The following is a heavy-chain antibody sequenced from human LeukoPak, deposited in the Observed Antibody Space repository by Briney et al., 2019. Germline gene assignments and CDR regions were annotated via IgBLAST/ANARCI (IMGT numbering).Heavy chain of an antibody. CDR2: INHSGST. CDR3: ARGKGVVPAAMRESWFDP. J-gene: IGHJ5*02. CDR1: GGSISSYY. D-gene: IGHD2-2*01. Sequence: PSETLSLTCTVSGGSISSYYWSWIRQPPGKGLEWIGEINHSGSTNYNPSLKSRVTISVDTSKNQFSLKLSSVTAADTAVYYCARGKGVVPAAMRESWFDPWGQGTLVTVSS. V-gene: IGHV4-34*01.